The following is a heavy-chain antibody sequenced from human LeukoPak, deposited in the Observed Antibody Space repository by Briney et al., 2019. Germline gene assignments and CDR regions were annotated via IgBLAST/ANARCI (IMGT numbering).Heavy chain of an antibody. CDR3: ARGQGNWNSPYYYYYMDV. V-gene: IGHV1-8*03. CDR1: GYTFTSYD. D-gene: IGHD1-7*01. Sequence: ASVKVSCKASGYTFTSYDINWVRQATGQGLEWMGWMNPNSGNTGYAQKFQGRVTITRNTSISTAYMELSSLRSEDTAVYYCARGQGNWNSPYYYYYMDVWGKGTTVTVSS. J-gene: IGHJ6*03. CDR2: MNPNSGNT.